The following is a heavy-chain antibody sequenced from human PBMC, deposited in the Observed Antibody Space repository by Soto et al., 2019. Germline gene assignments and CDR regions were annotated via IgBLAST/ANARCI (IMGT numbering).Heavy chain of an antibody. CDR2: INSDGSST. J-gene: IGHJ3*02. V-gene: IGHV3-74*01. D-gene: IGHD6-19*01. CDR3: ARVLRSIGWDNDVYDI. CDR1: GFTFSSHW. Sequence: GGSLRLSCAVSGFTFSSHWMHWVRQAPGKGLVWVSRINSDGSSTNYADSVKDRFTISRDNAKNTLYLQMNSLRADDTAVYYCARVLRSIGWDNDVYDIWGQGTMVTVSS.